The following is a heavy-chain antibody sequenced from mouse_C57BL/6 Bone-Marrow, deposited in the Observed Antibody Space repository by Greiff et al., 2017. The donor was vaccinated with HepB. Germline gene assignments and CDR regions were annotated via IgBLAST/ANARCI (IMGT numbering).Heavy chain of an antibody. CDR3: MRLPINYNYD. V-gene: IGHV10-1*01. D-gene: IGHD2-12*01. Sequence: EVQLVESGGGLVQPKGSLKLSCAASGFSFNTYAMNWVRQAPGKGLEWVARIRSKSNNYATYYADSVKDRFTISRDYSASMLYLQMNNLKTEDTAMYYCMRLPINYNYDWGQGTSITVSS. J-gene: IGHJ4*01. CDR2: IRSKSNNYAT. CDR1: GFSFNTYA.